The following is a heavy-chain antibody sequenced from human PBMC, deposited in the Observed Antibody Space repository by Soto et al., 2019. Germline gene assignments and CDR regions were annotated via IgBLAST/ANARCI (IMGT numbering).Heavy chain of an antibody. Sequence: EMQLVESGGGVVRPGGSLRLSCAASGFTFDDYGMSWVRQAPGKGLEWVSGINWNGGSTAYADSVKGRFTISRDNAKNSLYLKMNSLRAEDTALYYCARPSGLYYYDSSGHGGAFDIWGQGTMVTVSS. J-gene: IGHJ3*02. CDR1: GFTFDDYG. V-gene: IGHV3-20*04. CDR2: INWNGGST. D-gene: IGHD3-22*01. CDR3: ARPSGLYYYDSSGHGGAFDI.